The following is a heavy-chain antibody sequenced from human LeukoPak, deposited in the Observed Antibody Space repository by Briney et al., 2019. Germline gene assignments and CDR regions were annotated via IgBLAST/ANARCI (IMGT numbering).Heavy chain of an antibody. Sequence: SETLSLTCTVSVVSISGSSYYWGWIRQPPGKGLEWIGSIYYSGSTYYNPSLKSRVTISVDTSKNQFSLKLSSVTAEDTAVYYCARHVVAADVDYWGQGTLVTVSS. J-gene: IGHJ4*02. CDR2: IYYSGST. D-gene: IGHD6-13*01. V-gene: IGHV4-39*01. CDR1: VVSISGSSYY. CDR3: ARHVVAADVDY.